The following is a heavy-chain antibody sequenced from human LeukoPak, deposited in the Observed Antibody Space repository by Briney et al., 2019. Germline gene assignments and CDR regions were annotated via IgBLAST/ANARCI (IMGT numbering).Heavy chain of an antibody. V-gene: IGHV3-21*01. J-gene: IGHJ4*02. CDR3: ARAGSSWYYFDY. CDR1: GFTFDDYG. D-gene: IGHD6-13*01. CDR2: ISSSSSYI. Sequence: GGSLRLSCAASGFTFDDYGMNWVRQAPGKGLEWVSSISSSSSYIYYADSVKGRFTISRDNAKNSLYLQMNSLRAEDTAVYYCARAGSSWYYFDYWGQGTLVTVSS.